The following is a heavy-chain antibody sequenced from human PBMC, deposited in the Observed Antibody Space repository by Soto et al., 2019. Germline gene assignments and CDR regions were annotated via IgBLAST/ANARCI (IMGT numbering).Heavy chain of an antibody. V-gene: IGHV5-51*01. CDR2: IYPGDSDT. Sequence: GESLKISCKGSGDSFTSYWIGWVRQMPGKGLEWMGIIYPGDSDTRYSPSFQGQVTISADKSTSTAYLQWSSLKASDTAMYYCARHPRGNYYDSSGYDAFDIWGQGTMVTVSS. CDR3: ARHPRGNYYDSSGYDAFDI. D-gene: IGHD3-22*01. J-gene: IGHJ3*02. CDR1: GDSFTSYW.